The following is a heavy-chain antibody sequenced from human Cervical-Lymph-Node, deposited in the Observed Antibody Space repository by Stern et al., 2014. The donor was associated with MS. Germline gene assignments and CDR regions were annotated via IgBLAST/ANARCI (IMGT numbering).Heavy chain of an antibody. D-gene: IGHD6-19*01. Sequence: VQLVQSGPGLLKPSETLSLTCTVSGASIASPSFFSYSWGWIRQPPGRWLEWIGNVNHTGTTFYNPSLPRRVTLSVDTSRNQVSLQLKSVTVADTAIYFCARLGQQTSQSSGWFPFDPWGQGTLVTVSS. J-gene: IGHJ5*02. CDR3: ARLGQQTSQSSGWFPFDP. CDR1: GASIASP. CDR2: VNHTGTT. V-gene: IGHV4-38-2*02.